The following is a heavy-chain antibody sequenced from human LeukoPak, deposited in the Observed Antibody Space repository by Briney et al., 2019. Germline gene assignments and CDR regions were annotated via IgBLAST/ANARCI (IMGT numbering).Heavy chain of an antibody. CDR2: IYYSGST. CDR3: ARSYYYGSGSYYPKSSLYYFDY. V-gene: IGHV4-59*08. Sequence: PSETLSLTCTVSGGSISSYYWSWIRQPPGKGLEWIGYIYYSGSTNYNPSLKSRVTISVDTSKNQFSLKLSSVTAADTAVYYCARSYYYGSGSYYPKSSLYYFDYWGQGTLVTVSS. CDR1: GGSISSYY. D-gene: IGHD3-10*01. J-gene: IGHJ4*02.